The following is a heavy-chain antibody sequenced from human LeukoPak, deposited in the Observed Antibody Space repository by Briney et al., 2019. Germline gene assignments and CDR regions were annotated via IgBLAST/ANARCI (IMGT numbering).Heavy chain of an antibody. J-gene: IGHJ4*02. CDR1: GFTFSSYA. D-gene: IGHD6-19*01. CDR2: ISGSGGST. V-gene: IGHV3-23*01. CDR3: AKDGTYSSGWYRRVDY. Sequence: PSGGSLRPSCAASGFTFSSYAMSWVRQAPGKGLEWVSAISGSGGSTYYADSVKGRFTISRDNSKNTLYLQMNSLRAEDTAVYYCAKDGTYSSGWYRRVDYWGQGTLVTVSS.